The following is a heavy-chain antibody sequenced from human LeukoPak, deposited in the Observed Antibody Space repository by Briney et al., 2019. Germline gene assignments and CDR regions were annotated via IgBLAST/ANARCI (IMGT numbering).Heavy chain of an antibody. Sequence: GGSLRLSCAASGFTFSDYYMSWIRQAPGKGLEWVSAITGSGGNTYYAGSVKGRFTISRDNSRNTLYLQLNSLRAEDTAVYYCAKEALYYFDYWDQGTLVTVSS. V-gene: IGHV3-23*01. CDR1: GFTFSDYY. CDR3: AKEALYYFDY. CDR2: ITGSGGNT. J-gene: IGHJ4*02.